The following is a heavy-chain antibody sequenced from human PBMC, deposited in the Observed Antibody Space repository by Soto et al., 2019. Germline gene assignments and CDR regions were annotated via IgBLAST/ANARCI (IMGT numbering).Heavy chain of an antibody. CDR3: ARDALDI. Sequence: QVQLQESGPGLVKPSGTLSLTCAVSGGSLSSYNWWSWVRQPPGKGLEWIGEIYHSGSTNYNTSLTSRVTMSMDKSNNQFFLRLNSVTAADTAVYYCARDALDIWGQGTVVTVSS. CDR1: GGSLSSYNW. V-gene: IGHV4-4*02. J-gene: IGHJ3*02. CDR2: IYHSGST.